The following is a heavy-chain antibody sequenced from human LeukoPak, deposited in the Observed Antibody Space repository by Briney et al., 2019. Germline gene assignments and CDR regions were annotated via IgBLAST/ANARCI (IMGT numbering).Heavy chain of an antibody. Sequence: PSETLSLTCTVSGVSINSHYWSWIRQPPGKGLEWIGFIYDSGSANYKSSLESRVTMTLDTSKNQFSLKLNSVTAADTAVYYCARVLQNYYSLDVWGKGTTVTVSS. D-gene: IGHD3-3*01. CDR2: IYDSGSA. CDR1: GVSINSHY. J-gene: IGHJ6*04. CDR3: ARVLQNYYSLDV. V-gene: IGHV4-59*11.